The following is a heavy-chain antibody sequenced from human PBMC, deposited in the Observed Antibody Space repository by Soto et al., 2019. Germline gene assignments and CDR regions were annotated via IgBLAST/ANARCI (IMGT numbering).Heavy chain of an antibody. Sequence: WETLSLTCAVSGGSISSSNWWSWVRQPPGKGLEWIGEIYHSGSTNYNPSLKSRVTISVDKSKNQFSLKLSSVTAADTAVYYCAKDKRTIFGVVIFYGMDVWGQGTTVTVSS. V-gene: IGHV4-4*02. J-gene: IGHJ6*02. CDR1: GGSISSSNW. CDR2: IYHSGST. CDR3: AKDKRTIFGVVIFYGMDV. D-gene: IGHD3-3*01.